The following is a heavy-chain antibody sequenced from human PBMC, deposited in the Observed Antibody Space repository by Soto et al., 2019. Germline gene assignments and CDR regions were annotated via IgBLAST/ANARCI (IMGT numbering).Heavy chain of an antibody. CDR1: GFSFSDYW. J-gene: IGHJ4*02. CDR3: AKREGNTYGLFH. V-gene: IGHV3-74*01. CDR2: IKTDGTST. Sequence: EVQLVESGGGLVQPGGPLRLSCAAAGFSFSDYWIHWARQAPEKGLEWVSRIKTDGTSTDYADSVKGRFTISRDNAKNTLYLQMNSLSAEDTAVYYCAKREGNTYGLFHWGQGTLVTVSS. D-gene: IGHD3-10*01.